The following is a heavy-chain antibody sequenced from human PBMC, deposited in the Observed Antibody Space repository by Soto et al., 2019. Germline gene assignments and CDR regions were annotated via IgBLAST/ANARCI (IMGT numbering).Heavy chain of an antibody. V-gene: IGHV3-33*01. D-gene: IGHD6-19*01. Sequence: QVQLVESGGGVVQPGRTLRLSCAASGFSFSSYGIHWVRQAPGKGLEWVALISNDGGDKNFADSVKGRFTVSRDNSRNTVYLEMNSLRIEGTSVYYCASRLLLRGSGWYHFVSWGQGTLVTVSS. CDR1: GFSFSSYG. CDR3: ASRLLLRGSGWYHFVS. J-gene: IGHJ4*02. CDR2: ISNDGGDK.